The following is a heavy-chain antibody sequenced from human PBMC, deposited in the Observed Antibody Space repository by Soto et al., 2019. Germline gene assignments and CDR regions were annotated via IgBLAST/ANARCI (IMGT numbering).Heavy chain of an antibody. Sequence: GGSLRLSCAASGFTVSSNYMSWVRQAPGKGLEWVSVIYSGGSTYYADSVKGRFTISRHNSKNTLYLQMNSLRAEDTAVYYCARATRGQWLTGGAFDIWGQGTMVTVSS. D-gene: IGHD6-19*01. J-gene: IGHJ3*02. CDR2: IYSGGST. CDR3: ARATRGQWLTGGAFDI. CDR1: GFTVSSNY. V-gene: IGHV3-53*04.